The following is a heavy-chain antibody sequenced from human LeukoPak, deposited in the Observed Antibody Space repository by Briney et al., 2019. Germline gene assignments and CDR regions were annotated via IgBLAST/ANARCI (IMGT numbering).Heavy chain of an antibody. J-gene: IGHJ4*02. Sequence: GGSLRLSCAASGFTFSDYYMSWIRQAPGKGLEWISYISSSSSYTNYADSVKGRFTISRDNAKNSLYLQMDSLRAEDTAVYYCASPAAGTNFDCWGQGTLVTVSS. V-gene: IGHV3-11*03. CDR2: ISSSSSYT. D-gene: IGHD6-13*01. CDR1: GFTFSDYY. CDR3: ASPAAGTNFDC.